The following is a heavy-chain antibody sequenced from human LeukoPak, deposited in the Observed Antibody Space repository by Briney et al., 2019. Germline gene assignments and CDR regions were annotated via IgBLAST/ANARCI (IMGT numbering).Heavy chain of an antibody. Sequence: SVKVSCKASGGTFSSYAISWVRQAPGQGLEWMGGIIPIFGTANYAQKFQGRDTITADESTSTAYMELSSLRSEDTAVYYCARPQDTAMVGLDYWGQGTLVTVSS. V-gene: IGHV1-69*13. D-gene: IGHD5-18*01. J-gene: IGHJ4*02. CDR1: GGTFSSYA. CDR3: ARPQDTAMVGLDY. CDR2: IIPIFGTA.